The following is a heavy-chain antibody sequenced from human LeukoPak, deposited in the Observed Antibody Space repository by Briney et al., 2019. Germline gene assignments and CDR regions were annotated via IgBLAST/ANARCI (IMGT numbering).Heavy chain of an antibody. Sequence: GGSLGLSCAGSGFSVRSNWISWVRQVPGKGLECLANIKEDGSETYYADSVKGRFTISRDNPKNLLFLQINSLRVEDTAVYYCARETPRRGETRDGYRWGQGTVVTVSS. CDR3: ARETPRRGETRDGYR. D-gene: IGHD5-24*01. CDR1: GFSVRSNW. V-gene: IGHV3-7*01. J-gene: IGHJ4*02. CDR2: IKEDGSET.